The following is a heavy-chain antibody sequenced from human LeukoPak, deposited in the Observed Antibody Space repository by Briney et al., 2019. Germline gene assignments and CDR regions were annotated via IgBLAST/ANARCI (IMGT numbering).Heavy chain of an antibody. CDR1: GFMFDDYA. CDR2: LSWNSGSI. CDR3: AKGGSWYIDYYGMDV. D-gene: IGHD6-13*01. J-gene: IGHJ6*02. V-gene: IGHV3-9*01. Sequence: GGSLRLSCTASGFMFDDYAMHWVRQAPGEGLEWVSGLSWNSGSIGYADSVKGRFTISRDNAKKSLYLQMNSLRAEDTALYYCAKGGSWYIDYYGMDVWGQGTTVTVSS.